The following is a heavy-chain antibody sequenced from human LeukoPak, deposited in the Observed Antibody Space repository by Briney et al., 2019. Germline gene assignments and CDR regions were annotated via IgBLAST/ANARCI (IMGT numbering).Heavy chain of an antibody. D-gene: IGHD5-24*01. CDR1: GFTVSSNY. CDR2: IYSGGST. Sequence: GGSLRLSGAASGFTVSSNYMSWVRQAPGKGLEWVSVIYSGGSTYYADSVKGRFTISRDNSKNTLYLQMNSLRAEDTAVYYCARDLGEMATNEQTRSDYWGQGTLVTVSS. V-gene: IGHV3-66*01. CDR3: ARDLGEMATNEQTRSDY. J-gene: IGHJ4*02.